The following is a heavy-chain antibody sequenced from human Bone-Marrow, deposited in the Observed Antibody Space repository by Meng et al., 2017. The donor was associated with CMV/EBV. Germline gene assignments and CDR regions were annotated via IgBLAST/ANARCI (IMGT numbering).Heavy chain of an antibody. J-gene: IGHJ5*02. CDR2: INPNGGAA. V-gene: IGHV1-2*02. Sequence: ASVKVSCKTSGYTFIDYYMHWVRQAPGQGLEWLGWINPNGGAANYAQKFQGRVTMTRDTSIDTAYMELSRLRSDDTAVYYCARAHGHSGSYYVYNWFDPWGQGTLVTGSS. CDR3: ARAHGHSGSYYVYNWFDP. D-gene: IGHD1-26*01. CDR1: GYTFIDYY.